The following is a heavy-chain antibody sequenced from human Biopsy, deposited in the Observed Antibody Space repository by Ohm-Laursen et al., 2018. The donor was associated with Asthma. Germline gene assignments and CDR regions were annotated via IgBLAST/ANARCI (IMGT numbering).Heavy chain of an antibody. Sequence: RSLRLSCSASGFTFGSYGLHWVRQAPGKGLEWVADIWFDGSNKHYADSVKGRFTISRDNSKNTLYLQMNSLRAEDTALYYCGRKRSYMVDYWGQGTLVIVSS. D-gene: IGHD3-10*01. V-gene: IGHV3-33*01. CDR2: IWFDGSNK. CDR3: GRKRSYMVDY. J-gene: IGHJ4*02. CDR1: GFTFGSYG.